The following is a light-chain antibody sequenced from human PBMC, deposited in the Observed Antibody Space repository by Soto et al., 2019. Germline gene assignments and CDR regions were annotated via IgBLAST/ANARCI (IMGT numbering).Light chain of an antibody. V-gene: IGKV3-15*01. CDR2: GAS. CDR3: QQCTNWWT. CDR1: QSIHRN. Sequence: EIVMTQSPATLSVSPGERATLSCSARQSIHRNLAWYQQKPGQTPRLLIYGASTRATGIPARFSGSGSGTHFTLSIRSLQSEDFAVEYCQQCTNWWTFGQGTKVEIK. J-gene: IGKJ1*01.